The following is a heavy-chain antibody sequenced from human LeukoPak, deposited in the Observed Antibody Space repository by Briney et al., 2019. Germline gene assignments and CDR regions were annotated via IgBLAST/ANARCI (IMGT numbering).Heavy chain of an antibody. D-gene: IGHD7-27*01. V-gene: IGHV3-23*01. CDR1: GFTFSSYA. J-gene: IGHJ4*02. CDR3: AKADNWGSGYYFDY. CDR2: ILVGGST. Sequence: GGSLRLSCAASGFTFSSYAMGWVRQAPGKGLEGVSSILVGGSTYYADSVKGRFTISRDDSKNTLYLQMNSLRVDDTTLYYCAKADNWGSGYYFDYWGQGTLVTVSS.